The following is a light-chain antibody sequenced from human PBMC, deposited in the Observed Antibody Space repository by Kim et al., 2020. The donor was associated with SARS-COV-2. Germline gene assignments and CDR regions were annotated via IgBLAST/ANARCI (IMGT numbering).Light chain of an antibody. CDR1: KLGDKY. V-gene: IGLV3-1*01. Sequence: PEQTASIACSGDKLGDKYACWYQQKPGRSPVLVIYQDSKRPSGIPERFSGSNSGNTATLTISGTQAMDEADYYCQAWDSSTAWVFGGGTKRTVL. CDR3: QAWDSSTAWV. CDR2: QDS. J-gene: IGLJ2*01.